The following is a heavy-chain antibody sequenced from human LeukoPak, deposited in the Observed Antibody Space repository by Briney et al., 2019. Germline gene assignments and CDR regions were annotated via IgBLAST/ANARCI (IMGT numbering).Heavy chain of an antibody. CDR2: IYYSGST. V-gene: IGHV4-39*01. Sequence: PSETLSLTCTVSGGSISSSSYYWGWIRQPPGKGLEWIGSIYYSGSTYYNPSLKSRVTISVDTSKNQFSLKLSSVTAPDTAVYYCARQIYTSGYYFYFDYWGQGTLVTVSS. D-gene: IGHD3-22*01. J-gene: IGHJ4*02. CDR1: GGSISSSSYY. CDR3: ARQIYTSGYYFYFDY.